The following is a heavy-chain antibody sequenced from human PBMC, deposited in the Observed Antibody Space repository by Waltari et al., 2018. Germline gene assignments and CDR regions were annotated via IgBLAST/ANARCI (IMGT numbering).Heavy chain of an antibody. CDR2: THPRGGKT. CDR1: GYTFTSYY. Sequence: QVQLVQSGAEVKKPGASVQVSCKVSGYTFTSYYLHWVRRAPGQGLEWMGITHPRGGKTSCEHKFQGRVTMTTDPTRSTVYMELSSLRSEDTAMYYCAGAARPYCSCGSCFTLDYWGQGTLVTVSS. D-gene: IGHD2-15*01. V-gene: IGHV1-46*01. CDR3: AGAARPYCSCGSCFTLDY. J-gene: IGHJ4*02.